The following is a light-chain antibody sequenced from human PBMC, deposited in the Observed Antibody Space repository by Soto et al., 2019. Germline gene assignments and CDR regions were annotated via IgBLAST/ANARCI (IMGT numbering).Light chain of an antibody. CDR1: NSDVGGYNY. CDR2: DVS. V-gene: IGLV2-14*01. CDR3: SSYTTSNTRQIV. Sequence: QSALTQPASVSGSPGQSITISCTGTNSDVGGYNYVSWYQQHPGKAPKFMIYDVSSRPSGVSDRFSGSKSGNTASLTISGLQAEDEADYDCSSYTTSNTRQIVFGTGPQRTVI. J-gene: IGLJ1*01.